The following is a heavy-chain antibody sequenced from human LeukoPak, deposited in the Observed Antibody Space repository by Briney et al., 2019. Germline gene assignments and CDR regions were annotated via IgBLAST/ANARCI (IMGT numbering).Heavy chain of an antibody. CDR1: GFTFSSYG. D-gene: IGHD3-3*01. Sequence: GGSLRLSCAASGFTFSSYGMHWVRQAPGKGLEWVAVISYDGSNKYYADSVKGRFTISRDNSKNTLYLQTNSLRAEDTAVYYCAKDSNYDFWSGYYYFDYWGQGTLVTVSS. V-gene: IGHV3-30*18. CDR3: AKDSNYDFWSGYYYFDY. J-gene: IGHJ4*02. CDR2: ISYDGSNK.